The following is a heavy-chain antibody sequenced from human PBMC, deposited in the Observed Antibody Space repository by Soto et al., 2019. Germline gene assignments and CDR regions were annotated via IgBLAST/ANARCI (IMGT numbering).Heavy chain of an antibody. V-gene: IGHV3-53*02. CDR1: GFTVSDTY. J-gene: IGHJ4*02. D-gene: IGHD6-19*01. CDR2: IYSGIAT. CDR3: ARGKSGWLFFDY. Sequence: EVRLVETGGGVIQPGGSLRLSCAASGFTVSDTYMNWVRQAPGKGLEWVSVIYSGIATYYADPVKGRFTISRDNSKNTVFLQMSSLRVDDTAVYYCARGKSGWLFFDYWGQGILVTVSS.